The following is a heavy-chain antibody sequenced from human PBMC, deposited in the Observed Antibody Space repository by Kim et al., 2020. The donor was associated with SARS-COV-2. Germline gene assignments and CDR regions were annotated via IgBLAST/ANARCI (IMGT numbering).Heavy chain of an antibody. CDR1: GYTFTSYG. CDR2: ISAYNGNT. V-gene: IGHV1-18*04. Sequence: ASVKVSCKASGYTFTSYGISWVPQAPGQGLEWMGWISAYNGNTNYAQKLQGRVTMTTDTSTSTAYMELRSLRSDDTAVYYCARRSSSWFQNWFDPWGQGTLVTVSS. J-gene: IGHJ5*02. CDR3: ARRSSSWFQNWFDP. D-gene: IGHD6-13*01.